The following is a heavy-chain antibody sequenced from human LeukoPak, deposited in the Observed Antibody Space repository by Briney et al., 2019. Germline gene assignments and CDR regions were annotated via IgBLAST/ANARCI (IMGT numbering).Heavy chain of an antibody. V-gene: IGHV4-34*01. CDR3: ARGRGLRVRGVIITFDY. J-gene: IGHJ4*02. CDR2: INHSGST. D-gene: IGHD3-10*01. Sequence: SETLSLTCAVYGGSFSGYYWSWIRQPPGKWLEWIGEINHSGSTNYNPSLKSRVTISVDTSKNQFSLKLSSVTAADTAVYYCARGRGLRVRGVIITFDYWGQGTLVTVSS. CDR1: GGSFSGYY.